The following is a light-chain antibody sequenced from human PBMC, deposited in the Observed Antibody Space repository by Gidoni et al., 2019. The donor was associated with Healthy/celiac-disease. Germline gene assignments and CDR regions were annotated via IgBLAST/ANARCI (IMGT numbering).Light chain of an antibody. Sequence: SSELTQDPAVSVALGQTVRITCQGDSLRSYYASWYQQKPEKAPVLVIYGKNNRHSGIPGRFSGSSSGNTACLTITGAQAEDEADYYCNSRDSSGNHLVFGGGTKLTVL. CDR2: GKN. CDR1: SLRSYY. J-gene: IGLJ2*01. V-gene: IGLV3-19*01. CDR3: NSRDSSGNHLV.